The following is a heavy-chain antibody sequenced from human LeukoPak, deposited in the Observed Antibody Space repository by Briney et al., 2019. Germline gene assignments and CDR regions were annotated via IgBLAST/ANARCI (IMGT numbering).Heavy chain of an antibody. J-gene: IGHJ4*02. Sequence: GGSLRLSCAASGFTFSNAWMSWVRQAPGKGLEWVGRIKSKTDGGTTDYAAPVKGRFTISRDDSKNTLYLQMNSLKTEDTAVYYCTTEGNIVVVPAADYWGQGTLVTVSS. D-gene: IGHD2-2*01. CDR2: IKSKTDGGTT. CDR3: TTEGNIVVVPAADY. V-gene: IGHV3-15*01. CDR1: GFTFSNAW.